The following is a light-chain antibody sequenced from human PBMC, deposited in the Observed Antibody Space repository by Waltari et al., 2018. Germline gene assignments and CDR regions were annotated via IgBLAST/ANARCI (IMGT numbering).Light chain of an antibody. CDR1: QRISSY. Sequence: DIQMTQSPSSLSASVGDRVTITCRASQRISSYLNWYQQKPGKAPKLLIYAASSLQSGVPSRFSGSGSGTDFTLTISSLQPEDFATYYCQQSYSTPQTFGQGTKLEIK. CDR2: AAS. J-gene: IGKJ2*01. CDR3: QQSYSTPQT. V-gene: IGKV1-39*01.